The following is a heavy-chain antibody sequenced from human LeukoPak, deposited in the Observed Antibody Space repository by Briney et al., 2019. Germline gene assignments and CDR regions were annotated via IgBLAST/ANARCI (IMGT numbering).Heavy chain of an antibody. CDR3: AKGYDSSGYYYTDY. Sequence: GGSLRLSCAASGFTFSSYTMNWVRQAPGKGLEWVSSISSGSNYIYYADSVKGRFTISRDNAKNSLYLQMNSLRAEDTAVYYCAKGYDSSGYYYTDYWGQGTLVTVSS. CDR2: ISSGSNYI. CDR1: GFTFSSYT. D-gene: IGHD3-22*01. J-gene: IGHJ4*02. V-gene: IGHV3-21*01.